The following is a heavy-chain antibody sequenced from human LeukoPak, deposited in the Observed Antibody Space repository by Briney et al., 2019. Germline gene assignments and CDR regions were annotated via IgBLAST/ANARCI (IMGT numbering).Heavy chain of an antibody. CDR2: ISSSSHYT. D-gene: IGHD1-14*01. J-gene: IGHJ4*02. V-gene: IGHV3-11*05. CDR1: GFSFRDSY. Sequence: GGSLRLSCAASGFSFRDSYMGWVRQAPGKGLDWVSYISSSSHYTNYEASVRGRFIISRDNARDSVYLQMNSLRVEDTAIYYCVTETTEGAKDYWGQGTLVTVSS. CDR3: VTETTEGAKDY.